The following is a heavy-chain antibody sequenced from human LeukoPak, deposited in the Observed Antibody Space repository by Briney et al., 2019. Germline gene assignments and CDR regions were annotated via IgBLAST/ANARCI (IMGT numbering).Heavy chain of an antibody. J-gene: IGHJ6*02. V-gene: IGHV3-7*03. D-gene: IGHD3-16*01. CDR3: ARGGGLDV. CDR2: INHNGNVN. Sequence: GALRLSCAASGFTFSSYWMNWARQAPGKGLEWVASINHNGNVNYYVDSVKGRFTISRDNAKNSLYLQMSNLRAEDTAVYFCARGGGLDVWGQGATVTVSS. CDR1: GFTFSSYW.